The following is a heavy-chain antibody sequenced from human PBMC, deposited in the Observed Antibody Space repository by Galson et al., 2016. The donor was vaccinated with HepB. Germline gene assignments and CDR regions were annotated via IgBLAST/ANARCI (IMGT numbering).Heavy chain of an antibody. CDR2: VYSSGST. Sequence: SLRLSCAASGFIITNNYMTWVRQAPGKGLEWVPVVYSSGSTYYADSVKGRFTISRDNSKNTVHLQMDSLRAEDTAFYYCARGGITIFEVVVSQDAFDLWGQGTMVSVSS. CDR3: ARGGITIFEVVVSQDAFDL. CDR1: GFIITNNY. J-gene: IGHJ3*01. D-gene: IGHD3-3*01. V-gene: IGHV3-53*01.